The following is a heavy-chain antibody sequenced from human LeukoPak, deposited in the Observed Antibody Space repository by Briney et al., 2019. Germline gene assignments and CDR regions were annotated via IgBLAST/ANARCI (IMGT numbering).Heavy chain of an antibody. CDR2: INPDGSGA. CDR3: ARAVVVSAADY. CDR1: GFTFSNYW. V-gene: IGHV3-74*01. D-gene: IGHD2-21*02. J-gene: IGHJ4*02. Sequence: GGSLRLSCAASGFTFSNYWIYWVRQAPGKGLVWVARINPDGSGATYADSVKGRFTISRDNAKNTPYLQMNSLRAEDTAVYYCARAVVVSAADYWGQGTLVTVSS.